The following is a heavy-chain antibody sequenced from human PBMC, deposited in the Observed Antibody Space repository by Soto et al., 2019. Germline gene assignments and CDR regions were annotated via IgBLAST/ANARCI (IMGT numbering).Heavy chain of an antibody. Sequence: QVQLVHSGAEVKKPGSSVKVSCKASGGTFSSYTISWVRQAPGQGLEWMGRIIPILGIANYAQKFQGRVTITADKSTSTAYMELSSLRSEDTAVYYCARAVLRGYSGYDHWGQGTLVTVSS. CDR2: IIPILGIA. CDR3: ARAVLRGYSGYDH. D-gene: IGHD5-12*01. CDR1: GGTFSSYT. J-gene: IGHJ5*02. V-gene: IGHV1-69*02.